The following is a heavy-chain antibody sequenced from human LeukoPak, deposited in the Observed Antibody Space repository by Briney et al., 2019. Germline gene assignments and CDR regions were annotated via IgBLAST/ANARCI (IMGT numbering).Heavy chain of an antibody. CDR3: ARESAIVLVPFDS. D-gene: IGHD2/OR15-2a*01. Sequence: GGSLRLSCAASGFTFSSYWMHWVRQAPGKGLVWVSRINSDGSSTTYADSVKGRFTISRDNAKNTLYLQMNTLRGEDTAVYYCARESAIVLVPFDSWGQGTLVTVSS. CDR1: GFTFSSYW. CDR2: INSDGSST. J-gene: IGHJ4*02. V-gene: IGHV3-74*01.